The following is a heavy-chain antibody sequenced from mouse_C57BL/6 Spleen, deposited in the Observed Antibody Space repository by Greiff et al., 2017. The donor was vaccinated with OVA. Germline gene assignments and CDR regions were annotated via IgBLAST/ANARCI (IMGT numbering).Heavy chain of an antibody. CDR1: GYSITSGYY. CDR3: ARDLGRGLFDY. J-gene: IGHJ2*01. Sequence: EVHLVESGPGLVKPSQSLSLTCSVTGYSITSGYYWNWIRQFPGNKLEWMGYISYDGSNNYNPSLKNRISITRDTSKNQFFLKLNSVTTEDTATYYCARDLGRGLFDYWGQGTTLTVSS. V-gene: IGHV3-6*01. CDR2: ISYDGSN.